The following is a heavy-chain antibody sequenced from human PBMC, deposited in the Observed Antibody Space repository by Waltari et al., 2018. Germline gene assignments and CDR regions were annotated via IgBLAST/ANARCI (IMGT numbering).Heavy chain of an antibody. CDR3: ARLRVIVVVRLCAFDI. V-gene: IGHV4-34*01. Sequence: QVQLQQWGAGLLKPSETLSLTCAVYGGSFSGYYWSWLRQPPGKGLEWIGEINHSGSTNYNPSLKSRVTISVDTSKNQFSLKLSSVTAADTAVYYCARLRVIVVVRLCAFDIWGQGTMVTVSS. J-gene: IGHJ3*02. CDR2: INHSGST. CDR1: GGSFSGYY. D-gene: IGHD2-21*01.